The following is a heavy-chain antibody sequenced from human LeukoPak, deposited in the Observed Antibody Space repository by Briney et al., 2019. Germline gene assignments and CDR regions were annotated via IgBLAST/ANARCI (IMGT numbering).Heavy chain of an antibody. J-gene: IGHJ4*02. V-gene: IGHV4-39*01. CDR3: ARRSPLVVVTAAHYYDY. CDR2: IYYSGST. D-gene: IGHD2-21*02. CDR1: GGSISTTGYY. Sequence: SETLSLTCTVSGGSISTTGYYWAWIRQPPGKGLEWIASIYYSGSTHYNPSLKSRVIISTDTSKNQFSLTLTAVTASDTAIYYCARRSPLVVVTAAHYYDYWGQGTLVTVSS.